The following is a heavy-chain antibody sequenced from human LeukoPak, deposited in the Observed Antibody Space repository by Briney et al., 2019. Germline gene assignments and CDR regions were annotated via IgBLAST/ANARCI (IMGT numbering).Heavy chain of an antibody. J-gene: IGHJ4*02. CDR1: GFSVSSNY. Sequence: GGSLRLSCAASGFSVSSNYMSWVRQAPGKGLEWVSVIYSGGKTYYADSVKGRFTISRDNSKNTLYLQMNSLRAEDTAMYYCAKDLYLSRWGQGTLVTVSS. D-gene: IGHD2/OR15-2a*01. V-gene: IGHV3-53*01. CDR2: IYSGGKT. CDR3: AKDLYLSR.